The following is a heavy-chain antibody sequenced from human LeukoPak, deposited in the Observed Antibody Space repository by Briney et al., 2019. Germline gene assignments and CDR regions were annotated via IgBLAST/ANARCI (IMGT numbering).Heavy chain of an antibody. CDR1: GFTFSSYW. CDR3: AKGGYYGPRYFDL. Sequence: GGSLRLSCAASGFTFSSYWMSWVRQAPGKGQEWVSAISGTGGSTFYADSVKGRFTISRDNSKNTLYLQMNSLRADDTAVYYCAKGGYYGPRYFDLWGRGTLVTVSS. V-gene: IGHV3-23*01. CDR2: ISGTGGST. D-gene: IGHD3-10*01. J-gene: IGHJ2*01.